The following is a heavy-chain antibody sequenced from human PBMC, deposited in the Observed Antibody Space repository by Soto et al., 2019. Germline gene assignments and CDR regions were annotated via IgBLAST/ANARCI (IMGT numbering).Heavy chain of an antibody. Sequence: ASVKVSCKASGYTFTSYCISWVRQAPGQGLEWMGWISAYNGNTNYAQKLQGRVTMTTDTSTSTAYMELRSLRSDDTAVYYCARDLPRFTYYYDSSGYYFDYWGQGTLVTVSS. V-gene: IGHV1-18*04. CDR3: ARDLPRFTYYYDSSGYYFDY. D-gene: IGHD3-22*01. CDR2: ISAYNGNT. J-gene: IGHJ4*02. CDR1: GYTFTSYC.